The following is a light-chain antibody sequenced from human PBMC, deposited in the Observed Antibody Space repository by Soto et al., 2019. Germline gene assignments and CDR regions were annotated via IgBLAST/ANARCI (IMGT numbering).Light chain of an antibody. Sequence: EIVLTQSPGTLSLSPGERATLSCRASQSVSSSYLAWYQQKPGQAPRLLIYGASTRATGSPDRFSGGGSGTDVTLTISRAEADDVAVYCCQQYGSSPWTFGQGTQVEIK. CDR2: GAS. CDR1: QSVSSSY. J-gene: IGKJ1*01. V-gene: IGKV3-20*01. CDR3: QQYGSSPWT.